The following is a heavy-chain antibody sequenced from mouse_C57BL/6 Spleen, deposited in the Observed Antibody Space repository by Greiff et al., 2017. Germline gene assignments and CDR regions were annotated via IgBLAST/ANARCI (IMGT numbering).Heavy chain of an antibody. CDR2: IDPSDSYT. CDR3: ARRSSYYYAMDY. V-gene: IGHV1-69*01. Sequence: QVQLQQPGAELVMPGASVKLSCKASGYTFTSYWMHWVKQRPGQGLEWIGEIDPSDSYTNYNQKFKGKSTLTVDKSSSTAYMQLSSLTSEDSAVYCCARRSSYYYAMDYWGQGTSVTVSS. J-gene: IGHJ4*01. CDR1: GYTFTSYW.